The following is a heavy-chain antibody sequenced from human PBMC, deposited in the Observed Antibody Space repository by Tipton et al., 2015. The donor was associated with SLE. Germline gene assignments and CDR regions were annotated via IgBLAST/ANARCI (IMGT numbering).Heavy chain of an antibody. V-gene: IGHV3-23*01. CDR3: ARFPPTTWNSPYYRNGMDV. J-gene: IGHJ6*02. D-gene: IGHD1-1*01. Sequence: GSLRLSCAASGFTFSTYAMSWVRQAPGRGLEWVSGISGSGRTTHYADSVKGRFTISRDNSKNTLYLQMNSLRADDTAVFYCARFPPTTWNSPYYRNGMDVWGQGITFSVSS. CDR2: ISGSGRTT. CDR1: GFTFSTYA.